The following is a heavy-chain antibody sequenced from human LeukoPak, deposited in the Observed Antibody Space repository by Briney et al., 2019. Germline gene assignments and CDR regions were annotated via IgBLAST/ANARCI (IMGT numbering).Heavy chain of an antibody. J-gene: IGHJ4*02. CDR2: INSDGSST. V-gene: IGHV3-74*01. D-gene: IGHD3/OR15-3a*01. CDR3: ARDKDWAFDS. Sequence: ETLSLTCAVYGGSFSGYYWSWIRQPPGKGLVWVSRINSDGSSTSYADSVKGRFTISRDDAKNSLFLQMNSLRAEDTAVYYCARDKDWAFDSWGQGTLVTVSS. CDR1: GGSFSGYY.